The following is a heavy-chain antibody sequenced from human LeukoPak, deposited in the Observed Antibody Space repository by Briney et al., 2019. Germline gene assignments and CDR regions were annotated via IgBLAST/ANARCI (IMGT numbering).Heavy chain of an antibody. V-gene: IGHV1-24*01. CDR3: ATSILGDGYNFQPPYFDY. J-gene: IGHJ4*02. CDR2: FDPEDGET. Sequence: ASVKVSCKASGYTLTELSMHWVRQAPGKGLEWMGGFDPEDGETIYAQKFQGRVTMTEDTSTDTAYMELSSLRSEDTAVYYCATSILGDGYNFQPPYFDYWGQGTLVTVSS. CDR1: GYTLTELS. D-gene: IGHD5-24*01.